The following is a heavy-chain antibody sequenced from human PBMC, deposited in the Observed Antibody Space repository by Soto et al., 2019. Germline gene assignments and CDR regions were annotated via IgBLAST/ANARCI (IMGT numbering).Heavy chain of an antibody. Sequence: GGSLRLSCGASGFTFSDNAMTWARQAPGKGLEWVSSISDDGDSTYYADSVKGRFAVSRDNSKNTLFLHMNSLGAEDTAVYYCAESLSTAVNYGLDVWGQGTSVTVSS. D-gene: IGHD2-2*01. CDR1: GFTFSDNA. CDR3: AESLSTAVNYGLDV. V-gene: IGHV3-23*01. J-gene: IGHJ6*02. CDR2: ISDDGDST.